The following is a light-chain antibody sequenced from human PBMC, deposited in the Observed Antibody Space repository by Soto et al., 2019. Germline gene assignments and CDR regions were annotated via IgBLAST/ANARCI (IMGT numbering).Light chain of an antibody. Sequence: DIQMTQSPSSLSSSVGCRVTVTCRASQSISNYLNWYQQKPGKAPKLLIYAASSLQRGVPSTFSGGGSGTDFTLTISSLQPEDFATYYCQQSYSSITFGQGTRLEIK. CDR1: QSISNY. V-gene: IGKV1-39*01. CDR2: AAS. CDR3: QQSYSSIT. J-gene: IGKJ5*01.